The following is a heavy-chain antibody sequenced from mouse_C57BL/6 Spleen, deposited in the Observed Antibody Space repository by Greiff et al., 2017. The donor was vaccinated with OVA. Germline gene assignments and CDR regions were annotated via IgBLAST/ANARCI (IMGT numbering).Heavy chain of an antibody. J-gene: IGHJ2*01. CDR3: ARVDWDRYYFDY. Sequence: QVQLKQSGPELVKPGASVKISCKASGYSFTSYYIHWVKQRPGQGLEWIGWIYPGSGNTKYNEKFKGKATLTADTSSSTAYMQLSSLTSEDSAVYYCARVDWDRYYFDYWGQGTTLTVSS. V-gene: IGHV1-66*01. D-gene: IGHD4-1*01. CDR1: GYSFTSYY. CDR2: IYPGSGNT.